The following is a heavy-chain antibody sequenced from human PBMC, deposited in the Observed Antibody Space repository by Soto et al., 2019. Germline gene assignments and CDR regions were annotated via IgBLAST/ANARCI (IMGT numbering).Heavy chain of an antibody. CDR2: ISSSSSYI. V-gene: IGHV3-21*01. CDR3: ARPRSYGSGSYSPRVPMDV. J-gene: IGHJ6*02. CDR1: GFTFSSYS. D-gene: IGHD3-10*01. Sequence: GGSLILSCAASGFTFSSYSMNWVRQAPGKGLEWVSSISSSSSYIYYADSVKGRFTISRDNAKNSLYLQMNSLRAEDTAVYYCARPRSYGSGSYSPRVPMDVWGQGTTVTVSS.